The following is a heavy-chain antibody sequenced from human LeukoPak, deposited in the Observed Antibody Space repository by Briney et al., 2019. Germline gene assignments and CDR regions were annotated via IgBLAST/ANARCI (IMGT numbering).Heavy chain of an antibody. D-gene: IGHD3-9*01. V-gene: IGHV3-48*01. J-gene: IGHJ5*02. CDR2: ISSSSSTI. Sequence: GGSLRLSCAASGFTFDDNGMNWVRQAPGKGLEWVSYISSSSSTIYYADSVKGRFTISRDNAKNSLYLQMNSLRAEDTAVYYCARALRYFDWLSTSPEYNWFDPWGQGTLVTVSS. CDR1: GFTFDDNG. CDR3: ARALRYFDWLSTSPEYNWFDP.